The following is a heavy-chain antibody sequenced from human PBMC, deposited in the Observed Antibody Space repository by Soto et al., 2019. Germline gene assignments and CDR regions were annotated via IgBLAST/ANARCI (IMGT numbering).Heavy chain of an antibody. CDR1: GYTFTSYA. V-gene: IGHV1-3*01. Sequence: ASVKVSCKTSGYTFTSYAMHWVRQAPGQRLEWMGWINSGNDHTKYSQKFQGRVTITTDTSASTAYMELNSLRSEDTAVYYCARDRGGPQGYYDIFTDAFDVWGQGTKVTVSS. J-gene: IGHJ3*01. CDR2: INSGNDHT. D-gene: IGHD3-9*01. CDR3: ARDRGGPQGYYDIFTDAFDV.